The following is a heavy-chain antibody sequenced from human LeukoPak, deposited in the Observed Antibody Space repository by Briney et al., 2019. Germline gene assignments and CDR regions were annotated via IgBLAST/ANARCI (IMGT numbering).Heavy chain of an antibody. V-gene: IGHV3-21*04. D-gene: IGHD3-10*01. CDR2: ISSSAKYT. CDR1: GFSFNNYN. Sequence: GGSLRLSCAVSGFSFNNYNMNWVRQTPEKGLEWVSSISSSAKYTYYADSVKGRFTISRDNSKNTLYVQMNSLRVEDTAVYFCAKRIPMAMGYWGQGTLVTVSS. CDR3: AKRIPMAMGY. J-gene: IGHJ4*02.